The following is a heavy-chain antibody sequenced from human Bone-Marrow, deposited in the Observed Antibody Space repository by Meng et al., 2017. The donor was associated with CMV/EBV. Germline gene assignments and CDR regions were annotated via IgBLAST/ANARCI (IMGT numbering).Heavy chain of an antibody. V-gene: IGHV3-21*01. J-gene: IGHJ3*02. CDR3: AVDCSSTSCYFINDAFDI. CDR2: ISSSSSYI. CDR1: GFTFSSYW. Sequence: GESLKISCAASGFTFSSYWMSWVRQAPGKGLEWVSSISSSSSYIYYADSVKGRFTISRDNAKNSLYLQMNSLRAEDTAVYYCAVDCSSTSCYFINDAFDIWGQGTMVTVSS. D-gene: IGHD2-2*01.